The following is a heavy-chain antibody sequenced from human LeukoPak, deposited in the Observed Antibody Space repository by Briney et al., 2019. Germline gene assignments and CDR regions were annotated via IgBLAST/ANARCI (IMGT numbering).Heavy chain of an antibody. CDR2: FDPEDGET. Sequence: ASVKVSFKVSGYTLTELSMHWVRQAPGKGLEWMGGFDPEDGETIYSQKFQGRVTMTEDTSTDTAYMELSSLRSEDTAVYYCATGDVLRYFDWFSNWGQGTLVTASS. J-gene: IGHJ4*02. D-gene: IGHD3-9*01. CDR3: ATGDVLRYFDWFSN. CDR1: GYTLTELS. V-gene: IGHV1-24*01.